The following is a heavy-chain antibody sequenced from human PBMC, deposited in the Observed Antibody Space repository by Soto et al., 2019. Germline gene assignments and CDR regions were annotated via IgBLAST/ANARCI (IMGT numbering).Heavy chain of an antibody. Sequence: QVQLVQSGAEVKKPGASVRLSCKTSTYTFTTYYMHWVRQAPGHGLEWMGIINPGSGGTTYAQKFQDRVTMTRDTSTSTVYMDLNSLRSDDTAVYYCATEFGVYSRRAYYFDYWGQGTLVTVSS. J-gene: IGHJ4*02. V-gene: IGHV1-46*01. CDR1: TYTFTTYY. CDR2: INPGSGGT. CDR3: ATEFGVYSRRAYYFDY. D-gene: IGHD3-10*01.